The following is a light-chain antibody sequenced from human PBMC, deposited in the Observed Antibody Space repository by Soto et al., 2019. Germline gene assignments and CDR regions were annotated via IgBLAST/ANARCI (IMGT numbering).Light chain of an antibody. CDR3: PQRSTGTRT. Sequence: ILFGRSAGTLSFSPRQTATLSCRDFXSTSGNFLGWYEQKPGQAPSXPIDHXSNSASGIPASLSGSGSGTDFTRTIMSIETQDYYAYYWPQRSTGTRTFGGVTKVDIK. V-gene: IGKV3-11*01. J-gene: IGKJ4*01. CDR2: HXS. CDR1: XSTSGNF.